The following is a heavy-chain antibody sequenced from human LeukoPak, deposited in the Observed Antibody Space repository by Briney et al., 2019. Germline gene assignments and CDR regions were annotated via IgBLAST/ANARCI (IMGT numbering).Heavy chain of an antibody. D-gene: IGHD2-15*01. V-gene: IGHV4-34*01. CDR3: ARVGPRYCSGASCYPANPKSTCFDY. CDR1: GGSFTGYY. CDR2: INHSGST. J-gene: IGHJ4*02. Sequence: SETLSLTCALHGGSFTGYYWSWHRQPPGKGLEWIRAINHSGSTNYNWSLKSRVNISVDTSKNQFSLKLSSVAAADTAVYYCARVGPRYCSGASCYPANPKSTCFDYWGQGTLVTVSS.